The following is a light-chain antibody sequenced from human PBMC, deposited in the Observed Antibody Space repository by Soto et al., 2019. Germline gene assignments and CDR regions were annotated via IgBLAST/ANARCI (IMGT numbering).Light chain of an antibody. J-gene: IGLJ2*01. CDR3: ETWDSNTHKGV. V-gene: IGLV4-60*03. Sequence: QPVLTQSSSASASLGSSVKLTCTLSSGHSSYIIAWHQQQPGKAPRYLMKLEGSGSYNKGSGAPDRFSGSSSGADRYLTISNLQSEDEADYYCETWDSNTHKGVFGGGTKLTVL. CDR2: LEGSGSY. CDR1: SGHSSYI.